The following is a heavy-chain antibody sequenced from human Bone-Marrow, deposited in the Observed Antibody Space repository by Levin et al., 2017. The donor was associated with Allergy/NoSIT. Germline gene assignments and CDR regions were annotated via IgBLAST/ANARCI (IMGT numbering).Heavy chain of an antibody. J-gene: IGHJ6*03. CDR1: GDSISTYY. D-gene: IGHD2/OR15-2a*01. Sequence: SETLSLTCSVSGDSISTYYWTWVRQPPGKGLEWIGYVYYTGSTNYNPSLDSRVTISVDTSKNQFSLNLSSVTAADTAVYYCAREENYNSVTGYTGLAYYYMDVWGEGTTVTVSS. V-gene: IGHV4-59*01. CDR2: VYYTGST. CDR3: AREENYNSVTGYTGLAYYYMDV.